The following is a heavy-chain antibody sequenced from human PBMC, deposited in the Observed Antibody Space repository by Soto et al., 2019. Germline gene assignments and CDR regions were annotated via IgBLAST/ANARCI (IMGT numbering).Heavy chain of an antibody. V-gene: IGHV1-18*01. CDR1: GYIFTSHG. CDR3: ARDNGQWLVSD. Sequence: QVQLVQSGAEVKKPGASVKVSCKASGYIFTSHGISWVRQAPGQGLEWMGRIGTYNGNTKYAQKLQGRVTMTTDTSASIAYMELRSLRSDDTAVYYWARDNGQWLVSDWGQGTLVTVSS. J-gene: IGHJ1*01. CDR2: IGTYNGNT. D-gene: IGHD6-19*01.